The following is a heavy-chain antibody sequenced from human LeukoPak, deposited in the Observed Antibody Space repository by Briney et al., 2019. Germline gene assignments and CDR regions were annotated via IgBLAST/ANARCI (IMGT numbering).Heavy chain of an antibody. D-gene: IGHD6-19*01. J-gene: IGHJ4*02. CDR2: NGIVTTNI. V-gene: IGHV3-21*01. CDR1: GFTFSDYT. CDR3: ARDIAVAGPYLFDY. Sequence: GGSLRLSCAASGFTFSDYTMDWVRQAPGKGIEFVLPNGIVTTNIYCGNSVKGRFVISRDNAKNSLSLQMNSLRAEDTAVYYFARDIAVAGPYLFDYWGQGTLVTVSS.